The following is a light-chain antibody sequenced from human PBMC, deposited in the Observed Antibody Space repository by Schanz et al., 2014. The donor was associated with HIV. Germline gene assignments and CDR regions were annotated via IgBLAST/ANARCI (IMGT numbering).Light chain of an antibody. V-gene: IGKV1-17*01. J-gene: IGKJ1*01. CDR1: QDIGND. Sequence: DIQMTQSPSSQSASVGDRVTITCRASQDIGNDLGWYQQKPGQAPKRLIYAASNLQSGVPSRFIGSGSGTEFALTISSLQPDDFATYYCQQYAVSSWTFGLGTRVESK. CDR3: QQYAVSSWT. CDR2: AAS.